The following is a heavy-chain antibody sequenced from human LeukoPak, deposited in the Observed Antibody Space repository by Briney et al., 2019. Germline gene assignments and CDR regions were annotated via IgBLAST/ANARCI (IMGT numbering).Heavy chain of an antibody. D-gene: IGHD6-13*01. CDR3: TRSSIAAGGVLDY. J-gene: IGHJ4*02. CDR1: GFTFSSYE. V-gene: IGHV3-48*03. Sequence: PGGSLRLSCAASGFTFSSYEMNWVRQAPGKGLEWVSYISSSGSTIYYADSVKGRFTISRDNAKNSLYLQMNSLRAEDTAVYYCTRSSIAAGGVLDYWGQGTLVTVSS. CDR2: ISSSGSTI.